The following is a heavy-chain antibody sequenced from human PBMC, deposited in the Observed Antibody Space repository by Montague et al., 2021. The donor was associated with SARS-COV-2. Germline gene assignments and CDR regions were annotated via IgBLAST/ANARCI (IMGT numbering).Heavy chain of an antibody. CDR1: GFTFTSYS. Sequence: SLSLSCAASGFTFTSYSLHWVRQAPGKGLEWVSLITCSSRYISYADSVKGRFTISRANAKNSLFLQMDSLRVEDTAVYYCVKTSSVSYSVVVLSCDVWGQGTMGTVSS. J-gene: IGHJ3*01. V-gene: IGHV3-21*01. CDR2: ITCSSRYI. D-gene: IGHD5/OR15-5a*01. CDR3: VKTSSVSYSVVVLSCDV.